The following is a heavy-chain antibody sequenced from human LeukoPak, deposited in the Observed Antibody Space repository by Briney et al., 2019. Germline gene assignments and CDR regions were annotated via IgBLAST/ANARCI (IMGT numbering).Heavy chain of an antibody. CDR2: IYTSEST. CDR1: GGSIGSYY. Sequence: SETLSLTCTVSGGSIGSYYWSWIRQPPGKGLEWIGYIYTSESTNYNPSLKSRLTISVDTSKNQLSLKLSSVTAADTAVYYCAGTEWLFNAFDIWGLGTMVTVSS. J-gene: IGHJ3*02. D-gene: IGHD3-22*01. CDR3: AGTEWLFNAFDI. V-gene: IGHV4-4*09.